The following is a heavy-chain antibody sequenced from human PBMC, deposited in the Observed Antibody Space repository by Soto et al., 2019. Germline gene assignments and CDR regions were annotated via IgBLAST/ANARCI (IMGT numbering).Heavy chain of an antibody. Sequence: EVQLLESGGTWVQPGGSLRLSCAASGFTLDMYAMNWVRQAPGKGLEWVSTLTAGGHYTYYLDSVKGRFTISRDYSKNTLYLQMNNLRVEDAAVYHCARSGGSCSGGSCYPHWFDIWGRGTLVTVSS. D-gene: IGHD2-15*01. V-gene: IGHV3-23*01. CDR1: GFTLDMYA. J-gene: IGHJ5*02. CDR2: LTAGGHYT. CDR3: ARSGGSCSGGSCYPHWFDI.